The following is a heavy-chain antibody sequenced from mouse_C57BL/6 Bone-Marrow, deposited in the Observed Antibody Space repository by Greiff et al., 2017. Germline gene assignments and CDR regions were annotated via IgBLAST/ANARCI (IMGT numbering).Heavy chain of an antibody. V-gene: IGHV3-1*01. CDR3: ASKGLNWYYAMDY. Sequence: EVKLMESGPGMVKPSQSLSLTCTVTGYSITSGYDWHWIRHFPGNKLEWMGYISYSGSTNYNPPLKSRISITHDPSKNHFFLKLNSVTTEDTATYYCASKGLNWYYAMDYWGQGTSVTVSS. D-gene: IGHD4-1*01. CDR2: ISYSGST. J-gene: IGHJ4*01. CDR1: GYSITSGYD.